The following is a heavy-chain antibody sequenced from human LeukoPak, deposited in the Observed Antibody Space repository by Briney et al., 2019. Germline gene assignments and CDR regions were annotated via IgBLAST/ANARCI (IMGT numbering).Heavy chain of an antibody. Sequence: PGGSLRLSCAAPGFNFDAYAMHWVRQTPGKGLEWVSSISWNSGSIAYADSVKGRFTISRDNAKNALLLQMNSLRTDDTALYYCGKDIGFRTLIVVLTPYSWGQGTLVTVSS. CDR3: GKDIGFRTLIVVLTPYS. CDR2: ISWNSGSI. V-gene: IGHV3-9*01. J-gene: IGHJ4*02. D-gene: IGHD3-22*01. CDR1: GFNFDAYA.